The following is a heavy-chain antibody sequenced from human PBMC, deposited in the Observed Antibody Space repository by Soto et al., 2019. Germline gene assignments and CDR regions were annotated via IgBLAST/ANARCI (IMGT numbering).Heavy chain of an antibody. D-gene: IGHD4-17*01. J-gene: IGHJ4*02. CDR1: GGSISSYY. CDR3: AREDYGDTAYLDY. CDR2: IYYSGST. V-gene: IGHV4-59*01. Sequence: SETLSLTCTVSGGSISSYYWSWIRQPPGKGLEWIGYIYYSGSTNYNPSLKSRVTISVDTSKNQFSLKLSSVTAADTAVYYCAREDYGDTAYLDYWGQGTLVTV.